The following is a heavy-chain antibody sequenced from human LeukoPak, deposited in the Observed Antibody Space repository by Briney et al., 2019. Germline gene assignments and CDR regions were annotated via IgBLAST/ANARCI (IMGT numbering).Heavy chain of an antibody. CDR3: ARWVVTAIRDAFDI. CDR2: INHSGST. CDR1: GGSFSGYY. J-gene: IGHJ3*02. V-gene: IGHV4-34*01. Sequence: PSETLSLTCAVYGGSFSGYYWSWIRQPPGKGPEWIGEINHSGSTNYNPSLKSRVTISVDTSKNQFSLKLSSVTAADTAVYYCARWVVTAIRDAFDIWGQGTMVTVSS. D-gene: IGHD2-21*02.